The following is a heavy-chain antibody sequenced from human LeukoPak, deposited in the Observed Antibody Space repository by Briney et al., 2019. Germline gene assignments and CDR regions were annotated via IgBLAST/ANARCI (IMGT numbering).Heavy chain of an antibody. CDR1: GFTFSSYA. J-gene: IGHJ3*02. V-gene: IGHV3-23*01. CDR2: ISATGGSI. D-gene: IGHD3-22*01. CDR3: AKGLWDDSSGYVVGAFDI. Sequence: GGSLRLSCAASGFTFSSYAMSWVRQAPGKGLEWVSTISATGGSIYYADSVKGRFTISRDNAKNSLYLQMNSLRAQDTALYYCAKGLWDDSSGYVVGAFDIWGQGTMVTVSS.